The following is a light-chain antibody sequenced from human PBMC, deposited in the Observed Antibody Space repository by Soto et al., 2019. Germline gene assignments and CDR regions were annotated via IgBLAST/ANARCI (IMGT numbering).Light chain of an antibody. Sequence: QMTQSPSSLCASVGDRVIITCRADHSINNYLNWYQQKPGQVPKLLIYAASTLQSGVPSRFSGSGSGRVFTLTINSLQPEDFATYYCQQSYSTLGTFGRGTRVEI. CDR1: HSINNY. J-gene: IGKJ1*01. CDR2: AAS. V-gene: IGKV1-39*01. CDR3: QQSYSTLGT.